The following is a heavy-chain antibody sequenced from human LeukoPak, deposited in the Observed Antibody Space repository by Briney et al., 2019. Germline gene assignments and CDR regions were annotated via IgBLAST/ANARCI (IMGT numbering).Heavy chain of an antibody. D-gene: IGHD6-19*01. CDR2: VSAGAKT. CDR3: AKIGGWSLDY. CDR1: GFTFSSYA. Sequence: GGSLRLSCAASGFTFSSYAMSWVRQAPGKRLEWVSIVSAGAKTYYSDSVKGRFTISRDNSKNTLYLLMNSLRTEDTAVYYCAKIGGWSLDYWGQGTLVTVSS. J-gene: IGHJ4*02. V-gene: IGHV3-23*01.